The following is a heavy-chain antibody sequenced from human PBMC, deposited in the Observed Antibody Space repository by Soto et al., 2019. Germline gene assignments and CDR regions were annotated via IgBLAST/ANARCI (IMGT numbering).Heavy chain of an antibody. CDR2: VFPIFGTT. CDR3: ARDLEFRDANISHFDY. CDR1: GGTFKNYL. Sequence: QVQLVQSGAEVKKPGSSVKVSCKASGGTFKNYLFSWVRQAPGQGLEWMGGVFPIFGTTNYAKRFQGRFTIAADASTRTVYMELSGQTSEDTAVYSCARDLEFRDANISHFDYWGQGTLVTVSS. V-gene: IGHV1-69*01. D-gene: IGHD3-10*01. J-gene: IGHJ4*02.